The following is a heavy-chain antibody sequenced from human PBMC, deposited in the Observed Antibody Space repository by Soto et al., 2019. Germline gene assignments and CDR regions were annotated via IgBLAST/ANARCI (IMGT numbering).Heavy chain of an antibody. CDR1: GFAFNIYE. J-gene: IGHJ5*02. CDR3: ARVRPGYSYGYPNWFDP. V-gene: IGHV3-48*03. CDR2: ISTRGTTI. Sequence: GGSLRLSCAASGFAFNIYEMNWFRQAPGKGLEWVSYISTRGTTIYYADSVKGRFTISRDNAKNLLYLQMNSLRAEDTAVYFCARVRPGYSYGYPNWFDPWGQGTLVTVSS. D-gene: IGHD5-18*01.